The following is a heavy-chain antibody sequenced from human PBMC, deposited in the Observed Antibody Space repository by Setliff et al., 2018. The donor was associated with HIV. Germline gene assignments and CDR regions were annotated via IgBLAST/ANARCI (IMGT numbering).Heavy chain of an antibody. Sequence: SVKVSCKASGYTFTSYYMHWVRQAPGQGLEWMGGIIPIFGTANYAQKFQGRVTITTDESTSTVYMELSSLRSEDAAVYYCARAAYGYDSSGYFFDYWGQGTLVTVSS. CDR3: ARAAYGYDSSGYFFDY. CDR2: IIPIFGTA. J-gene: IGHJ4*02. D-gene: IGHD3-22*01. CDR1: GYTFTSYY. V-gene: IGHV1-69*05.